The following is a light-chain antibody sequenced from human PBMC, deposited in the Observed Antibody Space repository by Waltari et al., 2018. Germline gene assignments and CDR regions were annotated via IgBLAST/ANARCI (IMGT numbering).Light chain of an antibody. Sequence: SHELTQSPSVSVSPGQTARSTCSGDTLPKQYAHWYQQKPGQAPVLIIYKDTERPSGIPERFSASTSGTIVTLTISGVRAEDEADYYCQSADSSDMVYFGGGTKLTVL. J-gene: IGLJ2*01. CDR2: KDT. CDR3: QSADSSDMVY. CDR1: TLPKQY. V-gene: IGLV3-25*03.